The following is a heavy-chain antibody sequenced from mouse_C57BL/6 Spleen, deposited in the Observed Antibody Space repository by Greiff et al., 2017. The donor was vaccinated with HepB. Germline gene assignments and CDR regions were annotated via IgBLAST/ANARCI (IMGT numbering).Heavy chain of an antibody. V-gene: IGHV5-16*01. J-gene: IGHJ2*01. CDR1: GFTFSDYY. Sequence: EVQLVESEGGLVQPGSSMKLSCTASGFTFSDYYMAWVRQVPEKGLEWVANINYDGSSTYYLDSLKSRFIISRDNAKNILYLQMSSLKSEDTATYYCAREGRVTGSFDYWGQGTTLTVSS. CDR2: INYDGSST. CDR3: AREGRVTGSFDY. D-gene: IGHD4-1*01.